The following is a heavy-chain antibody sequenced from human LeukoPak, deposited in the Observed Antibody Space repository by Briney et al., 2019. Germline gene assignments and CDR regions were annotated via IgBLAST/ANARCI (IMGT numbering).Heavy chain of an antibody. CDR3: ARLDDAFDI. CDR2: IYYSGST. J-gene: IGHJ3*02. V-gene: IGHV4-39*01. CDR1: GGSISSGSYY. Sequence: SETLSLTCTVSGGSISSGSYYWSWIRQPAEKGLEWIGSIYYSGSTYYNPSLKSRVTISVDTSKNQFSLKLSSVTAADTAVYYCARLDDAFDIWGQGTMVTVSS.